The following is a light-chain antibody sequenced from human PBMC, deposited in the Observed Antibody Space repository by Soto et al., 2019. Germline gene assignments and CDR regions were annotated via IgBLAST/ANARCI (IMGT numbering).Light chain of an antibody. V-gene: IGKV3-20*01. CDR2: GAS. Sequence: EVVLTQSPATLSLSPGARATLSCRASQSIDVSHLAWYQHKGGQAPRLLIHGASTRAPGVPDRFSGSGFGTAYSLIINSLESEDFALDYCQFYGGSTPRGTCGPGTTV. CDR1: QSIDVSH. J-gene: IGKJ3*01. CDR3: QFYGGSTPRGT.